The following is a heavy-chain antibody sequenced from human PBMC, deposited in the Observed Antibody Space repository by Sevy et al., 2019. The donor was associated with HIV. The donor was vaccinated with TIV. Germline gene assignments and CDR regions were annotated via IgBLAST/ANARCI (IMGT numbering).Heavy chain of an antibody. CDR2: IYTGDNA. Sequence: GGSLRLSCPATGFTVNSNYMSWVRQAPGKGLEWVSIIYTGDNAYYTDSVKGRFTISRDNSKNTLYLQMNSLRAEDTAVYYCARLSVYYYDSDGYYTTGNASDIWGQGTMVTVSS. V-gene: IGHV3-53*01. J-gene: IGHJ3*02. CDR3: ARLSVYYYDSDGYYTTGNASDI. D-gene: IGHD3-22*01. CDR1: GFTVNSNY.